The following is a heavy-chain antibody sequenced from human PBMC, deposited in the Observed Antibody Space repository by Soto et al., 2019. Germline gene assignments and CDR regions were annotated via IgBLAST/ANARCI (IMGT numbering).Heavy chain of an antibody. CDR3: TSLPHVAVAGSGRDYYYGMDV. J-gene: IGHJ6*02. CDR1: GFPFSNAW. Sequence: GGSLRLSCAASGFPFSNAWMNWVRQAPGKGLEWVGRIKSKTDGGTTDYAAPVKGRFTISRDDSKNTLYLQMNSLKTEDTAVYYCTSLPHVAVAGSGRDYYYGMDVWGQGTTVTVSS. D-gene: IGHD6-19*01. CDR2: IKSKTDGGTT. V-gene: IGHV3-15*07.